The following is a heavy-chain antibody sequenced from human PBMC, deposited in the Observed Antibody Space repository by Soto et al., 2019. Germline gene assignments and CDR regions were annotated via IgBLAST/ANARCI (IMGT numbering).Heavy chain of an antibody. J-gene: IGHJ6*02. CDR1: GFTVSSNY. V-gene: IGHV3-53*04. CDR2: IYSGGST. Sequence: EVQLVESGGGLVQPGGSLRLSCAASGFTVSSNYMSWVRQAPGKGLEWVSVIYSGGSTYYADSVKGRFTISRHNSKNTLYLQMSSLRAEDTAVYYCARNYYDSSGYYGPHYYGMDVWGQGTTVTGSS. CDR3: ARNYYDSSGYYGPHYYGMDV. D-gene: IGHD3-22*01.